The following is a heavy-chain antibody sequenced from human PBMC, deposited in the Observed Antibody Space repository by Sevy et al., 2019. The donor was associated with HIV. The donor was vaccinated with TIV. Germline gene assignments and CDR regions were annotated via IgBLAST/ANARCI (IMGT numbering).Heavy chain of an antibody. Sequence: GGSLRLSCAASGFTFSSYGMHWVRQAPGKGLEWVAVISYDGSNKYYADSVKGRFTISRDNSKNTLYLQMNSLRAEDTAVYYCGIIPGVDIVATTGGGDYWGQGTLVTVSS. CDR2: ISYDGSNK. CDR1: GFTFSSYG. J-gene: IGHJ4*02. D-gene: IGHD5-12*01. V-gene: IGHV3-30*03. CDR3: GIIPGVDIVATTGGGDY.